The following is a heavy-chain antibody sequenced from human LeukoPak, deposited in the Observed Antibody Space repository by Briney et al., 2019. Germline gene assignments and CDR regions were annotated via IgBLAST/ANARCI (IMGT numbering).Heavy chain of an antibody. J-gene: IGHJ4*02. CDR2: ISGSGGST. Sequence: GGSLRLSCAASGFTFSSYAMSWGRHAPGKGLGWVSAISGSGGSTYYPESVKGPFTISRVHSKNTLFLQMNSLRAEDTAVYYCAKDRCGGHCYIFDYWGQGALVTVSS. D-gene: IGHD2-21*01. CDR1: GFTFSSYA. V-gene: IGHV3-23*01. CDR3: AKDRCGGHCYIFDY.